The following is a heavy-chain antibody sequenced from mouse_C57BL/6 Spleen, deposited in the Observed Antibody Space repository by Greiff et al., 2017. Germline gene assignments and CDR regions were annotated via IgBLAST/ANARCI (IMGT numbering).Heavy chain of an antibody. CDR3: AATVVEAMDY. CDR1: GYAFSSSW. V-gene: IGHV1-82*01. J-gene: IGHJ4*01. D-gene: IGHD1-1*01. Sequence: VQVVESGPELVKPGASVKISCKASGYAFSSSWMNWVKQRPGKGLEWIGRIYPGDGDTNYNGKFKGKATLTADKSSSTAYMQLSSLTSEDSAVYFCAATVVEAMDYWGQGTSVTVSS. CDR2: IYPGDGDT.